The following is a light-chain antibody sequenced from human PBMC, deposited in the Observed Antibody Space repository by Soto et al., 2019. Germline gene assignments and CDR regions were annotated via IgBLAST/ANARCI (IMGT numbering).Light chain of an antibody. J-gene: IGKJ1*01. CDR3: HQRQSGPRT. Sequence: DIVLTKCPSNLSWFPGDRVTLPCTARQTVXTRLGWYQFKSGQAPRFLXALTANKAAGSPARLSGSGSVTDFPLTISDVEPEDFAVYYFHQRQSGPRTFGQGTKVDIK. CDR2: LTA. V-gene: IGKV3-11*01. CDR1: QTVXTR.